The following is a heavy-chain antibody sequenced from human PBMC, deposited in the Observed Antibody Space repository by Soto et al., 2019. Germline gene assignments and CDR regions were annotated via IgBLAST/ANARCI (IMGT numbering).Heavy chain of an antibody. CDR1: GGSVSSSNW. D-gene: IGHD6-19*01. CDR3: ARAHPEVAGLFDY. J-gene: IGHJ4*02. Sequence: SETLSLTCAVSGGSVSSSNWWSWVRQPPGKGLEWIGEIYHSGSTNYTPSLKSRVTISVDKSKNQFSLKLSSVTAADTAVYYCARAHPEVAGLFDYWGQGTLVTVSS. CDR2: IYHSGST. V-gene: IGHV4-4*02.